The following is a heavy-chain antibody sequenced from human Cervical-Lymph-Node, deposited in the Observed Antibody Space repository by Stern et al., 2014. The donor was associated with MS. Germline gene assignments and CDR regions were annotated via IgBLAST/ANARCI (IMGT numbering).Heavy chain of an antibody. CDR1: GVTVSRDY. J-gene: IGHJ4*02. V-gene: IGHV3-53*01. CDR3: ARDTSSPERSDW. CDR2: ITNVGST. D-gene: IGHD1-1*01. Sequence: QLVQSGGGVIQPGGSLRLSCTASGVTVSRDYMTWVRQAPGKGLEWVSLITNVGSTFYTDSVKGRFTISRDDSKNTVYLHMTSLRAEDTAMYYCARDTSSPERSDWWGQGTLVTVSS.